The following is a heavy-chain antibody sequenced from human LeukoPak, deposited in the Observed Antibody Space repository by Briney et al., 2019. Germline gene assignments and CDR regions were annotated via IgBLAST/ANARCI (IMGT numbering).Heavy chain of an antibody. Sequence: ASVKVSCKASGYTFTGYYMHWVRQAPGQGLEWMGWINPNSGGTNYAQKFQGRVTMTRDTSTSTAYMELRSLRSDDTAVYYCARVQSVLRYFDIDYWGQGTLVTVSS. V-gene: IGHV1-2*02. CDR3: ARVQSVLRYFDIDY. J-gene: IGHJ4*02. CDR2: INPNSGGT. D-gene: IGHD3-9*01. CDR1: GYTFTGYY.